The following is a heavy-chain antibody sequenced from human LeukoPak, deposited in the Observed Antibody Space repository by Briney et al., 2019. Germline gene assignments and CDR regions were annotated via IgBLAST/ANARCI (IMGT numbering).Heavy chain of an antibody. D-gene: IGHD2-21*02. CDR1: GFTFSSYA. J-gene: IGHJ4*02. Sequence: PGGSLRLSCAASGFTFSSYAMSWVRQAPGKGLEWVSAISGSGGSTYYADSVKGRFTISRDNSKNTLYLQMNSLRAEDTAVYYCALTELAYCGGDCYSNYWGQGTLVTVSS. V-gene: IGHV3-23*01. CDR3: ALTELAYCGGDCYSNY. CDR2: ISGSGGST.